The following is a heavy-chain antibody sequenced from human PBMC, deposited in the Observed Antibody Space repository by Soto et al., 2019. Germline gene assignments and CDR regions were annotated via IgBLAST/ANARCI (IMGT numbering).Heavy chain of an antibody. V-gene: IGHV2-5*01. J-gene: IGHJ4*02. Sequence: SGPTLVNPTQTLTLTCTFSGFSLSTSGVGVGWIRQPPGKALEWLALIYWNDDKRYNPSLKSRLTITKDTSKNQVVLTMTNMDPVDTATYYCAHRHSSSWSFDYWGQGTLVTVSS. CDR3: AHRHSSSWSFDY. CDR1: GFSLSTSGVG. D-gene: IGHD6-13*01. CDR2: IYWNDDK.